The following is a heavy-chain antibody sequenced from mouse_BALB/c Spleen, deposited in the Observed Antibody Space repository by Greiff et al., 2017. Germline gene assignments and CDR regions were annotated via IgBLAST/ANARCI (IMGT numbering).Heavy chain of an antibody. J-gene: IGHJ3*01. D-gene: IGHD2-1*01. Sequence: VQLKESGPELVKPGASVKISCKASGYTFTDYNMHWVKQSHGKSLEWIGYIYPYNGGTGYNQKFKSKATLTVDNSSSTAYMELRSLTSEDSAVYYCAREGAYGNYGLLLYWGQGNLVTVSA. CDR2: IYPYNGGT. V-gene: IGHV1S29*02. CDR3: AREGAYGNYGLLLY. CDR1: GYTFTDYN.